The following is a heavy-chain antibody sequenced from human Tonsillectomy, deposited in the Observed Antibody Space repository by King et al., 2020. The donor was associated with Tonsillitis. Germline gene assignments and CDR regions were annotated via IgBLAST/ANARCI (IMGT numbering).Heavy chain of an antibody. CDR1: GFTLSDHW. CDR2: IKQDGSEK. J-gene: IGHJ4*02. D-gene: IGHD3-9*01. CDR3: ARIPHYDQPGYYRPFDF. V-gene: IGHV3-7*01. Sequence: VQLVESVGGLVQPGGSLRLSCVGSGFTLSDHWMSWVRQAPGKGMEWVANIKQDGSEKNYVDSVKGRFTISRDNAKSSVSLQMSSLRAEDTAVYYCARIPHYDQPGYYRPFDFWGQGILVIVSS.